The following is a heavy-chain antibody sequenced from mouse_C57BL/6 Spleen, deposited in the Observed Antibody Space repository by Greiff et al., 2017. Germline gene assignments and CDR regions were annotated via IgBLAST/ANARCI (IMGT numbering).Heavy chain of an antibody. Sequence: VQLQQPGAELVRPGTSVKLSCKASGYTFTSYWMHWVKQRPGQGLEWIGVIDPSDSYTNYNQKFKGKATLTVDTSSSTAYMQLSSLTSEDSAVYYCARGDYAWGQGTLVTVSA. V-gene: IGHV1-59*01. D-gene: IGHD2-4*01. CDR1: GYTFTSYW. CDR2: IDPSDSYT. CDR3: ARGDYA. J-gene: IGHJ3*01.